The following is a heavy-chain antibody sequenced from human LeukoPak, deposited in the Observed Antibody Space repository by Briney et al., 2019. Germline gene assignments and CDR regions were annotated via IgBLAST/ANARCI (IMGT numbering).Heavy chain of an antibody. CDR1: GFTFSSYA. J-gene: IGHJ4*02. CDR3: AKDPLTLGGVIVSN. Sequence: PGGSLRLSCAASGFTFSSYAMSWVRQAPGKGLEWVSAISGSGGSTYYADSVKGRFTICRDNSKNTLYLQMNSLRAEDTAVYYCAKDPLTLGGVIVSNWGQGTLVTVSS. V-gene: IGHV3-23*01. CDR2: ISGSGGST. D-gene: IGHD3-16*02.